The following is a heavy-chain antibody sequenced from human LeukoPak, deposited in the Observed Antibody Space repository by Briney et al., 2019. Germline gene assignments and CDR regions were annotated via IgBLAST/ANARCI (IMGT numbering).Heavy chain of an antibody. CDR1: GGSISSSSYY. Sequence: SETLSLTCTVSGGSISSSSYYWGWIRQPPGKGLEWIGSIYYSGSTYYNPSLKSRVTISVDTSKNQFSLKLSSVTAADTAVYYCARIGIGSPEEAYVGSFDVWGQGTMVTVSS. D-gene: IGHD3-10*02. J-gene: IGHJ3*01. CDR3: ARIGIGSPEEAYVGSFDV. V-gene: IGHV4-39*07. CDR2: IYYSGST.